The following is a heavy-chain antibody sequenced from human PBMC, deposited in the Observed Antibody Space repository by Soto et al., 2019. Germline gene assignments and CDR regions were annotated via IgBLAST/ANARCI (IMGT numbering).Heavy chain of an antibody. Sequence: ESGGGLVKPGGSLRLSCAASGFTFSSYSMNWVRQAPGKGLEWVSSISSSSSYIYYADSVKGRFTISRDNAKNSLYLQMNSLRAEDTAVYYCARGVGWFGESFDYWGQGTLVTVSS. D-gene: IGHD3-10*01. V-gene: IGHV3-21*01. CDR3: ARGVGWFGESFDY. CDR2: ISSSSSYI. CDR1: GFTFSSYS. J-gene: IGHJ4*02.